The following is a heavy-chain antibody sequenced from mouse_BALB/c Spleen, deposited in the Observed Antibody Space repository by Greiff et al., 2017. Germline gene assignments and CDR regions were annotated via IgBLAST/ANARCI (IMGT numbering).Heavy chain of an antibody. V-gene: IGHV1-5*01. CDR2: IYPGNSDT. Sequence: VQLQQPGAELVRPGASVKLSCKASGYTFTSYWMHWVKQRPGQGLEWIGAIYPGNSDTSYNQKFKGKAKLTAVTSASTAYMELSSLTNEDSAVYYCTRWDGNYEFAYWGQGTLVTVSA. J-gene: IGHJ3*01. CDR3: TRWDGNYEFAY. CDR1: GYTFTSYW. D-gene: IGHD2-1*01.